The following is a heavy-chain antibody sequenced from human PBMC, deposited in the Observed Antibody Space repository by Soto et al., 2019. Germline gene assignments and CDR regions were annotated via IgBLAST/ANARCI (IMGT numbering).Heavy chain of an antibody. CDR3: AKRGLVDTAMVMLSELDC. CDR2: ISGSGGST. D-gene: IGHD5-18*01. V-gene: IGHV3-23*01. CDR1: GFTFSSYA. J-gene: IGHJ4*02. Sequence: EVQLLESGGGLVQPGGSLRLSCAASGFTFSSYAMSWVRQAPGKGLEWVSAISGSGGSTYYADSVKGRFTISRDNSKNTLYLQMNSLRAEDTAVYYRAKRGLVDTAMVMLSELDCWGQGTLVTVSS.